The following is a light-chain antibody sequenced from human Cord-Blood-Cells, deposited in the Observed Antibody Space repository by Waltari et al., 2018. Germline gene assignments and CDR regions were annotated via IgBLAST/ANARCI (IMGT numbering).Light chain of an antibody. CDR2: LNSDGSH. J-gene: IGLJ3*02. Sequence: QLVLTQSPSASASLGASVKLTCTLSSGHSSYAIAWHQQQPEKGPRHLMKLNSDGSHSKGDGIPDRLSGSSSGAERYLAVAGLQSEDEADYYGQTWGTGIRVFGGGTKLTV. CDR1: SGHSSYA. V-gene: IGLV4-69*01. CDR3: QTWGTGIRV.